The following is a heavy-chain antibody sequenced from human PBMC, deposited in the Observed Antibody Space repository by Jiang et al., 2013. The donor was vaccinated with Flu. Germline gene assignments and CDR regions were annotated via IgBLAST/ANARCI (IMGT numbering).Heavy chain of an antibody. D-gene: IGHD4-17*01. Sequence: GSGLVKPSETLSLTCTVSGGSISSYYWSWIRQPPGKGLEYIGYISFSGSTNYISSLGSRVTISVDTSKNQFSLKLSSVTAADTAVYYCARVPWGSYGDSTYPYYMDVWGKGPRSPSP. CDR1: GGSISSYY. CDR2: ISFSGST. V-gene: IGHV4-59*01. CDR3: ARVPWGSYGDSTYPYYMDV. J-gene: IGHJ6*03.